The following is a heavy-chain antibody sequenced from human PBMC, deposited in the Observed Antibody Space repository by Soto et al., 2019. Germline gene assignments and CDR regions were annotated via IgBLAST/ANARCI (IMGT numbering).Heavy chain of an antibody. CDR3: ARDNEYRALVYFDS. CDR2: TFYRSKWQN. D-gene: IGHD3-16*02. Sequence: SQTLSLTCALSGDSVSSKTAAWNWIRQSPSRGLEWLGRTFYRSKWQNDYAVSVKSRITINPDTSKTHFSLQLSSVTPEDTAVYYCARDNEYRALVYFDSWGKGTLVTVSS. V-gene: IGHV6-1*01. J-gene: IGHJ4*02. CDR1: GDSVSSKTAA.